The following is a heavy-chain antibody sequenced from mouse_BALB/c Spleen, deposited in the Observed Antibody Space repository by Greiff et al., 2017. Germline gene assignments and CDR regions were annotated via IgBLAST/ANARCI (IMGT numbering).Heavy chain of an antibody. D-gene: IGHD2-4*01. CDR1: GYSITSDYA. CDR3: ARPIYYDYGAMDY. Sequence: EVKLVESGPGLVKPSQSLSLTCTVTGYSITSDYAWNWIRQFPGNQLEWMGYISYSGSTSYNPYLKSRISITRDTSKNQFFLQLNSVTPEDTATYYCARPIYYDYGAMDYWGQGTSVTVSS. CDR2: ISYSGST. V-gene: IGHV3-2*02. J-gene: IGHJ4*01.